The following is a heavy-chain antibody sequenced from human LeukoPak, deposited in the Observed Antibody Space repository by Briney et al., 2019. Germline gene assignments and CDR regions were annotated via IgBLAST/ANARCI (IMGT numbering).Heavy chain of an antibody. V-gene: IGHV3-15*01. D-gene: IGHD3-10*01. CDR2: IKSKTDDGTT. Sequence: GGSLRLSCAASGFTFSNAWMSWVRQAPGKGLEWVGRIKSKTDDGTTDYAAPVKGRFTISRDDSKNTLYLQMNSLKTEDTAVYYCTTDRGDYGSGSYEIYYYYMDVCGKGTTVTVSS. CDR1: GFTFSNAW. CDR3: TTDRGDYGSGSYEIYYYYMDV. J-gene: IGHJ6*03.